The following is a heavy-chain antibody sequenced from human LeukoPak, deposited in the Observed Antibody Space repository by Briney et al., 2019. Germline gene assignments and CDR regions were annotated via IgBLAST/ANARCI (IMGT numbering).Heavy chain of an antibody. V-gene: IGHV4-34*01. D-gene: IGHD1-26*01. CDR2: INHSGST. Sequence: SETLSLTCAVYGGSFSGYYWSWIRQPPGKGLEWIGEINHSGSTNYNPSLKSRVTISVDTSKNQFSLKLSSVTAADTAVYYCVRAGPRVGAGERNFDYWGQGTLVTVSS. CDR3: VRAGPRVGAGERNFDY. J-gene: IGHJ4*02. CDR1: GGSFSGYY.